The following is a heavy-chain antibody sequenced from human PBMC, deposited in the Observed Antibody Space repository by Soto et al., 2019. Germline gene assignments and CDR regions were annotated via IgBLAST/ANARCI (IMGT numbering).Heavy chain of an antibody. D-gene: IGHD6-19*01. CDR2: IYWNDDK. CDR3: AYSAGYSSGWFPAD. J-gene: IGHJ4*02. Sequence: SGPTLVNPTQTLTLTCTCSGFSVSTSGVAVGWIRQPPGEALEWLALIYWNDDKRYSPSLRSRLTITKDTSQNQVVLTMTQMAPVDTATYYCAYSAGYSSGWFPADWGQGSLVTVSS. CDR1: GFSVSTSGVA. V-gene: IGHV2-5*01.